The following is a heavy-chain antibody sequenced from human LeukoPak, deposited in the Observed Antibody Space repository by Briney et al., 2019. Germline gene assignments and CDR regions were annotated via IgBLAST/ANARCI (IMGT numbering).Heavy chain of an antibody. Sequence: PGGSLRLSCAASGFTFSSYGMTWVRQAPGKGLERVSGISGGGDSTDYADSVKGRFTISRDNSKNTLYLQMNSLRAEDTAIYYCAKDGVGTTSLYFFDYWGQGALVTVSS. CDR2: ISGGGDST. V-gene: IGHV3-23*01. D-gene: IGHD1-26*01. J-gene: IGHJ4*02. CDR1: GFTFSSYG. CDR3: AKDGVGTTSLYFFDY.